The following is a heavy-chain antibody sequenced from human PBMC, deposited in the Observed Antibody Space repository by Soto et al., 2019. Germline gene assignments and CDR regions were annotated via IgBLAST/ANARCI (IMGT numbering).Heavy chain of an antibody. V-gene: IGHV1-69*12. J-gene: IGHJ5*02. Sequence: QVQLVQSGAEVKKPGSSVKVSSKASGGTFSSYAISWVRQAPGQGLEWMGGIIPIFGTANYAQKFQGRVTITADESTSTAYMERSSLRSEDTAVYYRARDAIAAQMFMADSDPWGQGTLVTVSS. CDR2: IIPIFGTA. CDR1: GGTFSSYA. CDR3: ARDAIAAQMFMADSDP. D-gene: IGHD6-6*01.